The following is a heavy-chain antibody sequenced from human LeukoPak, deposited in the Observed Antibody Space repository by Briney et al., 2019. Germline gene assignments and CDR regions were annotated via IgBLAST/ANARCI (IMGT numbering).Heavy chain of an antibody. D-gene: IGHD6-19*01. CDR1: GYRFTSYW. V-gene: IGHV5-51*01. CDR2: IYPGDSDT. J-gene: IGHJ1*01. CDR3: ATSYSSGWYTAEYFQH. Sequence: GESLKISCKGSGYRFTSYWIGWVRQMPGKGLEWMGIIYPGDSDTRYSPSFQGQVTISADKSISTAYLQWSSLKASDTAMYYCATSYSSGWYTAEYFQHWGQGTLVTVSS.